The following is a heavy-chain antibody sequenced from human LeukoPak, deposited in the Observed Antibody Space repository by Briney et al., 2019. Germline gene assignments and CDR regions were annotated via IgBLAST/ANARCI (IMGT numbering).Heavy chain of an antibody. D-gene: IGHD2-15*01. CDR2: ISSSSSTI. Sequence: GGSLRLSCAASGFTFSSYSMNWVRQAPGEGLEWVSYISSSSSTIYYADSVKGRFTISRDNTKKSLFLQLNSLSVEDTAMYYCAKDYSFSNFNWGQGTLVTVSS. CDR1: GFTFSSYS. V-gene: IGHV3-48*04. J-gene: IGHJ4*02. CDR3: AKDYSFSNFN.